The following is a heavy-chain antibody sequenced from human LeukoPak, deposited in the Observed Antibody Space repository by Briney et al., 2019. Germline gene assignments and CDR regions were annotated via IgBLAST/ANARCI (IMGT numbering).Heavy chain of an antibody. D-gene: IGHD2-21*02. CDR2: IYYTGIT. CDR1: GGSVNSGSYY. Sequence: NPSETLSLTCAVSGGSVNSGSYYWSWIRQHPGKGLEWIGYIYYTGITNYNPSLKSRVTISVDTSKNQFSLNLNSVTAADTAVYYCATSQCGSDCYLAGDYWGQGTLVTVSS. V-gene: IGHV4-61*01. CDR3: ATSQCGSDCYLAGDY. J-gene: IGHJ4*02.